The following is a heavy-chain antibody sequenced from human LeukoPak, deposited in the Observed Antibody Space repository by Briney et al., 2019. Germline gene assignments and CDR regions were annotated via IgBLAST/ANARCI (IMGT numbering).Heavy chain of an antibody. CDR1: GFTVSSNY. V-gene: IGHV3-53*05. CDR2: IYSGGST. CDR3: ARDPIIGAPDYFDY. Sequence: QAGGSLRLSCAASGFTVSSNYMSWVRQAPGKGLEWVSVIYSGGSTYYADSVKGRFTISRDNSKNTLYLQMDSLRAEDTAVYYCARDPIIGAPDYFDYWGQGTLVTVSS. J-gene: IGHJ4*02. D-gene: IGHD1-26*01.